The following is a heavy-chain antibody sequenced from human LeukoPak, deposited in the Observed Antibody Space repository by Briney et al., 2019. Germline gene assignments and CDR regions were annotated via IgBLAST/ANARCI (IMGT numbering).Heavy chain of an antibody. D-gene: IGHD1-14*01. CDR3: ARGGSVTYRTDY. CDR1: GGSISSSSYY. CDR2: IYYSGST. Sequence: TSETLSLTCTVSGGSISSSSYYWGWIRQPPGKGREWIVSIYYSGSTYYNPSLKSRVTISVDTSKNQFSLNLSSVTAADTAVYYCARGGSVTYRTDYWGQGTLVTVSS. V-gene: IGHV4-39*01. J-gene: IGHJ4*02.